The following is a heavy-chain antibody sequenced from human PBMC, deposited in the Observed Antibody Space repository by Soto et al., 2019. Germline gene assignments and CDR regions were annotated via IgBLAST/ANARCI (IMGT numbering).Heavy chain of an antibody. CDR1: GFTFSSYG. D-gene: IGHD5-12*01. V-gene: IGHV3-33*01. Sequence: PGGSLRLSCAASGFTFSSYGMHWVRQAPGKGLEWVAVIWYDGSNKYYADSVKGRFTISRDNSKNTLYLQMNSLRAEDTAVYYCARGKKGMVANYYYYGMDVWGQGTTVTVSS. CDR2: IWYDGSNK. CDR3: ARGKKGMVANYYYYGMDV. J-gene: IGHJ6*02.